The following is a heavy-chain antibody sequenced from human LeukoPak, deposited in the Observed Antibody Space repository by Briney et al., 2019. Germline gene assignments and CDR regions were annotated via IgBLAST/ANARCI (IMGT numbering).Heavy chain of an antibody. D-gene: IGHD3-10*01. Sequence: QSGGSLRLSCAASGFTFSSYSMNWVRQAPGKELEWVSYISSSSSTIYYADSVKGRFTISRDNAKNSLYLQMNSLRAEDTAVYYCARDSPYYSPKGAFDIWGQGTMVTVSS. J-gene: IGHJ3*02. CDR2: ISSSSSTI. CDR1: GFTFSSYS. V-gene: IGHV3-48*01. CDR3: ARDSPYYSPKGAFDI.